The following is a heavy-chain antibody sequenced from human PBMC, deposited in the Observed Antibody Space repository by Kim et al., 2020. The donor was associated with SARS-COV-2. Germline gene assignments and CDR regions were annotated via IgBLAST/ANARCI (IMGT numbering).Heavy chain of an antibody. CDR2: IVVGSGNT. Sequence: SVKVSCKASGFTFTSSAVQWVRQARGQRLEWIGWIVVGSGNTNYAQKFQERVTITRDMSTSTAYMELSSLRSEDTAVYYCAAVPDIVATISAFDIWGQGTMVTVSS. CDR1: GFTFTSSA. J-gene: IGHJ3*02. D-gene: IGHD5-12*01. CDR3: AAVPDIVATISAFDI. V-gene: IGHV1-58*01.